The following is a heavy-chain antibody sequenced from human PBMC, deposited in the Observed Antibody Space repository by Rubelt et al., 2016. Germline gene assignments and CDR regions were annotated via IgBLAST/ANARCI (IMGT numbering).Heavy chain of an antibody. CDR1: GYTFTSYG. CDR3: ARGVEYYYGSGTNWFDP. J-gene: IGHJ5*02. D-gene: IGHD3-10*01. V-gene: IGHV1-18*01. CDR2: ISAYSGNT. Sequence: QVQLVQSGAEVKKPGASVKVSCKASGYTFTSYGIIWVRQAPGQGLEWMGGISAYSGNTNYAQKFQGRVTTTAAKSAGTAYMELGSLRSEDTAVYYCARGVEYYYGSGTNWFDPWGQGTLVTVSS.